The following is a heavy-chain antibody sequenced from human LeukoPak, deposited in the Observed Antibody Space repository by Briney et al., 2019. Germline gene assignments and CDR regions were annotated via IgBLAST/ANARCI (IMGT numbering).Heavy chain of an antibody. CDR3: ARDVSGWTGCLDC. CDR2: TDNSGNYI. CDR1: GFHFSSYA. V-gene: IGHV3-21*01. J-gene: IGHJ4*02. D-gene: IGHD6-19*01. Sequence: KSGGSLRLSCAASGFHFSSYAMNWVRQAPGKGLEWVSSTDNSGNYIYYGDSVKGRFTISRDNAKNPLYLQMNSLRAEDTAVYYCARDVSGWTGCLDCWGQGTVVTVSS.